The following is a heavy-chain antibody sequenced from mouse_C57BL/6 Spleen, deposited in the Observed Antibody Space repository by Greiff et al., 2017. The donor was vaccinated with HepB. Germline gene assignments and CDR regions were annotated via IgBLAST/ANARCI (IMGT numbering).Heavy chain of an antibody. CDR2: IYPRSGNT. V-gene: IGHV1-81*01. CDR3: ARSIHYGYDGGSYYAMDY. D-gene: IGHD2-2*01. Sequence: VKVVESGAELARPGASVKLSCKASGYTFTSYGISWVKQRTGQGLEWIGEIYPRSGNTYYNEKFKGKATLTADKSSSTAYMELRSLTSEDSAVYFCARSIHYGYDGGSYYAMDYWGQGTSVTVSS. CDR1: GYTFTSYG. J-gene: IGHJ4*01.